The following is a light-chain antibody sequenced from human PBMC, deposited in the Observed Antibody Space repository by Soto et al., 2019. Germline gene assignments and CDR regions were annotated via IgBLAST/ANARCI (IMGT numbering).Light chain of an antibody. Sequence: QLVLTQPASVSGSPGQSITISCTGTSSDVGSYNLVSWYQQHPGKAPKLMIYEVSKRPSGVSNRFSGSKSGNTASLTISGLQAEDAAAYYCCSYAGSTTPFVFGTGTKLTVL. CDR1: SSDVGSYNL. V-gene: IGLV2-23*02. J-gene: IGLJ1*01. CDR2: EVS. CDR3: CSYAGSTTPFV.